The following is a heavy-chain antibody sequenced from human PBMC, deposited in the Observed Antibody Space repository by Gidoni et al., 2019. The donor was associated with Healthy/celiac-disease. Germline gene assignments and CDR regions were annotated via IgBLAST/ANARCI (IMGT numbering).Heavy chain of an antibody. CDR1: GFTFSSYA. D-gene: IGHD2-15*01. J-gene: IGHJ6*02. V-gene: IGHV3-30-3*01. CDR3: ARFKGYCSGGSCYPLGYYYGMDV. Sequence: QVQLVESGGGVVQPGRSLRLSCAASGFTFSSYAMHWVRQAPGKGLEWVAVISYDGSNKYYADSVKGRFTISRDNSKNTLYLQMNSRRAEDTAVYYCARFKGYCSGGSCYPLGYYYGMDVWGQGTTVTVSS. CDR2: ISYDGSNK.